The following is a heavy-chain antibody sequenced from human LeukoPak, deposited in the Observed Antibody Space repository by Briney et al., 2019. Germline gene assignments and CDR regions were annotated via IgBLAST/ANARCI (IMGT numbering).Heavy chain of an antibody. D-gene: IGHD5-18*01. CDR2: IGSGSGTI. J-gene: IGHJ4*02. CDR1: GFTFSSSA. Sequence: PGGSLRLSCSPSGFTFSSSAMNWVRQAPGKGLEWVSYIGSGSGTIYYADSVKGRFTISRDNAKNSLYLQMNSLRAEDTAVYYCAKSDRGYSYGSLDYWGQGTLVTVSS. CDR3: AKSDRGYSYGSLDY. V-gene: IGHV3-48*01.